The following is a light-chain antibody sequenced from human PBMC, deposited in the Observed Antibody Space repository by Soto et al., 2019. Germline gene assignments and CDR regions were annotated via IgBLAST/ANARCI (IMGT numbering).Light chain of an antibody. CDR2: TND. Sequence: QSVLTQPPSASGTPGQRVTISCSGSRSNFGSNPVNWYQQLPGAAPKLLIYTNDQRPSRVPDRFSGSKSGTSASLAISGLQSEDEADYYCAAWDDSLSAWVSGGGTKLTVL. CDR3: AAWDDSLSAWV. V-gene: IGLV1-44*01. CDR1: RSNFGSNP. J-gene: IGLJ3*02.